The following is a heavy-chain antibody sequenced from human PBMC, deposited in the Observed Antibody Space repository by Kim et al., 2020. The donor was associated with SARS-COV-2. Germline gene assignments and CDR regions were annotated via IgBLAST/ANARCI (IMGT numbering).Heavy chain of an antibody. CDR3: TSDILSPGTKGFDV. D-gene: IGHD1-1*01. Sequence: GGSLRLSCAASGFTLSSHLMTWVRQAPGPWRAWVANISAEGTNRYYRESVKGRFTVSKDNAKNLLYLQMNSLRAEDAAVYYCTSDILSPGTKGFDVWGQGTKVTVSS. V-gene: IGHV3-7*01. J-gene: IGHJ3*01. CDR2: ISAEGTNR. CDR1: GFTLSSHL.